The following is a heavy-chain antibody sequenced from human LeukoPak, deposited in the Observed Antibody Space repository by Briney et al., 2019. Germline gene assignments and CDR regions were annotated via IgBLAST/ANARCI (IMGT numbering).Heavy chain of an antibody. CDR2: IYYSGRT. V-gene: IGHV4-30-4*01. J-gene: IGHJ4*02. CDR1: GGSISSGDYY. Sequence: NASETLSLTCTVSGGSISSGDYYWSWIRQLPGKGLEWFGYIYYSGRTYYNPSLKSRVTISVDTSKNQFSLKLSSVTAADTAVYYCARDRMGSYGDRSFDYWGQGTLVTVSS. D-gene: IGHD4-17*01. CDR3: ARDRMGSYGDRSFDY.